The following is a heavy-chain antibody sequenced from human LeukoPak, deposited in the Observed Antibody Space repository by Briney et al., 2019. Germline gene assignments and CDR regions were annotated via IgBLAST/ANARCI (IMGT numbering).Heavy chain of an antibody. Sequence: GGSLRLSCVGSGFSFSEYSMNWVRQSPGKGLEWISYITSRSAFTYFAGSVKGRFTISRDDARNSVYLHLNALRVDDTAVYYCARDLTSAYWSPGGYYYYMDVWGKGTAVTVS. CDR3: ARDLTSAYWSPGGYYYYMDV. V-gene: IGHV3-48*01. J-gene: IGHJ6*03. CDR2: ITSRSAFT. D-gene: IGHD3-16*01. CDR1: GFSFSEYS.